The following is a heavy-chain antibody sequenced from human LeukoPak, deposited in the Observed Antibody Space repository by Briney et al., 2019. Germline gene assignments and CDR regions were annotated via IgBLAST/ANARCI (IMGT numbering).Heavy chain of an antibody. CDR1: GFTFSSYA. Sequence: GGSLRLSCEASGFTFSSYAMSWVRQAPGKGLEWVSAISGSGGSTYYADSVKGRFTICRDNSKNTLYLQMNSLRAEDTAVYYCAKDPFRGSYYPFDYWGQGTLVTVSS. D-gene: IGHD1-26*01. J-gene: IGHJ4*02. CDR2: ISGSGGST. V-gene: IGHV3-23*01. CDR3: AKDPFRGSYYPFDY.